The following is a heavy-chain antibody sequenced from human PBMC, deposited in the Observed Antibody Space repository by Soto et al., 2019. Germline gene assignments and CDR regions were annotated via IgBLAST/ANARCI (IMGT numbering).Heavy chain of an antibody. J-gene: IGHJ4*02. Sequence: EVQLVESGGGLVQPGRSLRLSCAASGFTFDDYAMHWVRQAPGKGLEWVSGISWNSGSIGYADSVKGRFTISRDNAKNSLYLQMNSLRAEDTALYDCAKGLPSFKGQWLPRSSWYYFDYWGQGTLVTVSS. CDR1: GFTFDDYA. D-gene: IGHD6-19*01. CDR3: AKGLPSFKGQWLPRSSWYYFDY. CDR2: ISWNSGSI. V-gene: IGHV3-9*01.